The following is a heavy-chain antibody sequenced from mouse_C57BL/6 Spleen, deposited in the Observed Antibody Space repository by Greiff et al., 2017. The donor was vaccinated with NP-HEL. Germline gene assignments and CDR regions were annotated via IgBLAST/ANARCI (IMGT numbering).Heavy chain of an antibody. V-gene: IGHV1-72*01. CDR1: GYTFTSYW. J-gene: IGHJ4*01. CDR2: IDPNSGGT. CDR3: AREDLGGLYYYAMDY. D-gene: IGHD3-3*01. Sequence: QVQLQQPGAELVKPGASVKLSCKASGYTFTSYWMHWVKQRPGRGLEWIGRIDPNSGGTKYNEKFKSKATMTVDKHSSTAYMQLSSLTSEDSAVYYCAREDLGGLYYYAMDYWGQGTSVTVSS.